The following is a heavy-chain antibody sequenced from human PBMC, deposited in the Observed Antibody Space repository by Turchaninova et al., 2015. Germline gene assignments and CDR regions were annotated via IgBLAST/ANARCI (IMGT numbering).Heavy chain of an antibody. CDR2: FYPGDSDT. CDR1: GYSFNNYW. Sequence: EVQLVQPGAEVNKPGESLKISCKGSGYSFNNYWIGWVRQMPGKGLEWMGIFYPGDSDTRYSPSFQVQATTSADKSISTAYLQWGSLKASDTAIYYCARQRGIAALDYFDYWGRGTLVTVSS. D-gene: IGHD6-6*01. J-gene: IGHJ4*02. V-gene: IGHV5-51*01. CDR3: ARQRGIAALDYFDY.